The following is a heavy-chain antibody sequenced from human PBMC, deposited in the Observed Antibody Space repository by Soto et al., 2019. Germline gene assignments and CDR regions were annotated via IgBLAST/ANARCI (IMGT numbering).Heavy chain of an antibody. CDR1: GFSVSSNY. CDR3: ASDYDILSGYKGYHYYGMDV. V-gene: IGHV3-53*04. D-gene: IGHD3-9*01. J-gene: IGHJ6*02. CDR2: IYSGGST. Sequence: EVQLVESGGGLVQPGGSLRLSCAASGFSVSSNYMSWVRQAPGKGLEWVSIIYSGGSTYYADSVKGRFTISRHNSENTLYLQMNSLRAEEAAVYYCASDYDILSGYKGYHYYGMDVRGQGTTVTVSS.